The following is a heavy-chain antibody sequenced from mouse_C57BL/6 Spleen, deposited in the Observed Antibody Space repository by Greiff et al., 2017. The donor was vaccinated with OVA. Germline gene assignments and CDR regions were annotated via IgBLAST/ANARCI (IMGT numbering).Heavy chain of an antibody. CDR3: ARRSYGSSYFYYAMDY. V-gene: IGHV1-19*01. D-gene: IGHD1-1*01. J-gene: IGHJ4*01. Sequence: VQLQQSGPVLVKPGASVKMSCKASGYTFTDYYMNWVKQSHGKSLEWIGVINPYNGGTSYNQNFKGKATLTVDKSSSTAYMELNSLTSEDSAVYYCARRSYGSSYFYYAMDYWGQGTSVTVSS. CDR1: GYTFTDYY. CDR2: INPYNGGT.